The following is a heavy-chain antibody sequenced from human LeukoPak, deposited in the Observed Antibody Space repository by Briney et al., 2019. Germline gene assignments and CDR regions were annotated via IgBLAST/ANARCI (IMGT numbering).Heavy chain of an antibody. Sequence: PGGSLRLSCAASGFTFSFYAMTWVRQALGKGLEWVSGITNSGGSTYYADSVRGRFTISRDNSKNTLYLQMNNLRVEDTAVYFCAKPWGEFFFDYWGQGTLVTVSS. CDR3: AKPWGEFFFDY. V-gene: IGHV3-23*01. CDR1: GFTFSFYA. CDR2: ITNSGGST. J-gene: IGHJ4*02. D-gene: IGHD7-27*01.